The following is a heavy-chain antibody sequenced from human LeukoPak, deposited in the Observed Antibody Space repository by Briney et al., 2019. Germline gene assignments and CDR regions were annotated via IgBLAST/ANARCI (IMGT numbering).Heavy chain of an antibody. Sequence: GGSLRLSCAASGFTFSSYAMNWVRQAPGKGLEWVSYISSSGSTIYYADSVKGRFTISRDNAKNSLYLQMNSLRAEDTAVYYCAREINYYYGMDVWGQGTTVTVSS. CDR1: GFTFSSYA. V-gene: IGHV3-48*03. CDR3: AREINYYYGMDV. J-gene: IGHJ6*02. CDR2: ISSSGSTI.